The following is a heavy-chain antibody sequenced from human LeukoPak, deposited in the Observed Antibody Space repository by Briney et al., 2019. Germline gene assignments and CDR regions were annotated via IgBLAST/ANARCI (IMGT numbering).Heavy chain of an antibody. CDR3: ARVFDSGSQAYFYYMDV. J-gene: IGHJ6*03. CDR1: GYSISSDHY. V-gene: IGHV4-38-2*02. CDR2: IYHSGST. D-gene: IGHD3-10*01. Sequence: SETLSLTCTVSGYSISSDHYWGWIRQPPGKGLEWIGSIYHSGSTYYNPSLKSRVTISVDTSKNQFSLKLSSVTAADTAVYYCARVFDSGSQAYFYYMDVWGKGTTVIISS.